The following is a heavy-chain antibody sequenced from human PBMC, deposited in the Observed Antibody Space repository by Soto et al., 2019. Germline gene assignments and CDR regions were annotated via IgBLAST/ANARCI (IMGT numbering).Heavy chain of an antibody. J-gene: IGHJ6*02. CDR2: ISSSGSST. CDR3: ARLSADYYGLDV. Sequence: EVQLVQSGGGSVQPGGSLRLSCAASGFTFTNYEMNWVRQAPGKRLERVSNISSSGSSTYYVDSVKGRFTVSRDNARNSLYLQMNSLRAEATAIYYCARLSADYYGLDVWGQGTPVTVSS. D-gene: IGHD6-25*01. CDR1: GFTFTNYE. V-gene: IGHV3-48*03.